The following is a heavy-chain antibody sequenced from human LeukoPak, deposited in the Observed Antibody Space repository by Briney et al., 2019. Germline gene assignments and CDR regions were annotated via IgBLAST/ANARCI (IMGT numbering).Heavy chain of an antibody. V-gene: IGHV3-9*01. Sequence: GGSLRLSCAASGFTFDDYAMHWVRQAPGKGLEWVSGISWNSDSIGYADSVKGRFTTSRDNAKNSLYLQMNSLRAEDTALYYCAKGGADSSGYSLNWFDPWGQGTLVTVSS. J-gene: IGHJ5*02. CDR1: GFTFDDYA. CDR3: AKGGADSSGYSLNWFDP. CDR2: ISWNSDSI. D-gene: IGHD3-22*01.